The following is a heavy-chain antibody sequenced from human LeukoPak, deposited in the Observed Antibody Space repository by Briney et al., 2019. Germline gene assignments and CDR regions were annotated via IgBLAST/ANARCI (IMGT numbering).Heavy chain of an antibody. CDR1: GFTFSDAW. CDR3: AKLTDYYGSGSYHFDY. J-gene: IGHJ4*02. D-gene: IGHD3-10*01. Sequence: PGGSLRLSCAASGFTFSDAWMSWVRQAPGKGLEWVSAISGSGGSTYYADSVKGRFTISRDNSKNTLYLQMNSLRAEDTAVYYCAKLTDYYGSGSYHFDYWGQGTLVTVSS. CDR2: ISGSGGST. V-gene: IGHV3-23*01.